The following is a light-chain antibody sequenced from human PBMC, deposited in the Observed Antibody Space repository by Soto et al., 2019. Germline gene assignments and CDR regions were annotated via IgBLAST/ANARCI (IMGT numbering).Light chain of an antibody. Sequence: EIVLTQSPGTLSLSPGERATLSCRASRSVSSTSLAWYQQKPGQAPRLLIFAASNRATGIPDRFSGSGSGTDFTLTISSLEPEDFALYYCQHYDSSPPWTFGQGTKVEVK. J-gene: IGKJ1*01. V-gene: IGKV3-20*01. CDR1: RSVSSTS. CDR2: AAS. CDR3: QHYDSSPPWT.